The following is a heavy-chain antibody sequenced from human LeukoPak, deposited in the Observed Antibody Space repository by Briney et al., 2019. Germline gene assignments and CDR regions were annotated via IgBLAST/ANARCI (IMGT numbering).Heavy chain of an antibody. Sequence: PGGSLRLSCTASGFTFGDYAMSWFRQAPGKGLEWVGFIRSKAYGGTTEYAASVKGRFTISRDDSKSIAYLQMNSLKTEDTAVYYCTRVPPDFWSGYRDWFDPWGQGTLVTVSS. CDR3: TRVPPDFWSGYRDWFDP. V-gene: IGHV3-49*03. J-gene: IGHJ5*02. CDR2: IRSKAYGGTT. CDR1: GFTFGDYA. D-gene: IGHD3-3*01.